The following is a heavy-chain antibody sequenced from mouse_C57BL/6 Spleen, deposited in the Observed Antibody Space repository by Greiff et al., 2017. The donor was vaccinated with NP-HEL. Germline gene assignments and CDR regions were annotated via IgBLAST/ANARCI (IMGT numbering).Heavy chain of an antibody. D-gene: IGHD2-3*01. J-gene: IGHJ3*01. V-gene: IGHV1-85*01. CDR2: IYPRDGST. CDR3: AREGLGYYVDWFAY. Sequence: QVQLQQSGPELVKPGASVKLSCKASGYTFTSYDINWVKQRPGQGLEWIGWIYPRDGSTKYNEKFKGKATLTVDTSSSTAYRELHSLTSEDSAVYFCAREGLGYYVDWFAYWGQGTLVTVSA. CDR1: GYTFTSYD.